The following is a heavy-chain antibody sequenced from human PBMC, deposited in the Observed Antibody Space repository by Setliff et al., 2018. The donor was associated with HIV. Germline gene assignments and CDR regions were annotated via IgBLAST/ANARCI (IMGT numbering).Heavy chain of an antibody. Sequence: ASVKVSCKASGYTFTSYGISWVRQAPGQGLEWMGWISAYNGNTNYAQKLQGRVTMTTDTSTSTAFMELSNLRSDDTAVYYCARDYRTTDILSSGYMDVWGKGTTVTVSS. D-gene: IGHD3-9*01. CDR1: GYTFTSYG. CDR3: ARDYRTTDILSSGYMDV. V-gene: IGHV1-18*01. J-gene: IGHJ6*03. CDR2: ISAYNGNT.